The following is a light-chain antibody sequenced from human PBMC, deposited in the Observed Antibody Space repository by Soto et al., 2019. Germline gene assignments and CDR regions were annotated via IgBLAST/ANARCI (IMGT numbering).Light chain of an antibody. Sequence: DIQLTQSPPTLSASVGDRVTITCRASQSIRYYLAWYQQMPGKAPKLLIYGASSLQSGVPSRFSGSGSGTEFILTFSSLRPDDFATYFCQHLKINSRTFGKGTKGK. CDR1: QSIRYY. J-gene: IGKJ1*01. CDR2: GAS. CDR3: QHLKINSRT. V-gene: IGKV1-5*01.